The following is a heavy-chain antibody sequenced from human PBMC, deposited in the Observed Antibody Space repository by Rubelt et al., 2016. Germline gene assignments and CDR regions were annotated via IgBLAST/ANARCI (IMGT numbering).Heavy chain of an antibody. V-gene: IGHV4-39*01. J-gene: IGHJ3*02. CDR3: ASRTERRKYYDFWSGYSPDAFDI. CDR2: T. D-gene: IGHD3-3*01. Sequence: TYYNPSLKSRVTISVDTSKNQFSLKLSSVTAADTAVYYCASRTERRKYYDFWSGYSPDAFDIWGQGTMVTVSS.